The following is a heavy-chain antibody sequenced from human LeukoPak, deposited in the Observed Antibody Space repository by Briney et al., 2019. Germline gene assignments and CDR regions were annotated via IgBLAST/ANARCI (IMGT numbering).Heavy chain of an antibody. Sequence: SQTLSLTCTVSGGSISSGSYYWSWIRQPAGKGLEWIGRIYTSGSTNYNPSLKSRVTISVDTSKNQFSLKLSSVTAADTAVYYCARGRTPWALNCGGDCHSGPYFDYWGQGTLVTVSS. CDR1: GGSISSGSYY. J-gene: IGHJ4*02. V-gene: IGHV4-61*02. D-gene: IGHD2-21*02. CDR3: ARGRTPWALNCGGDCHSGPYFDY. CDR2: IYTSGST.